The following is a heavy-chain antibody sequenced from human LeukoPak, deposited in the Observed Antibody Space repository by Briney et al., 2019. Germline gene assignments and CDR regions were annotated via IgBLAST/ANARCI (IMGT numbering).Heavy chain of an antibody. CDR3: ARVADSSSWYSELGAFDI. D-gene: IGHD6-13*01. CDR1: GYTFTGYY. V-gene: IGHV1-2*02. Sequence: ASVKVSCKASGYTFTGYYMHWVRQAPGQGLEWMGWINPNSGGTNYAQKFQGRVTMTRDTSISTAYMELSRLRSDDTAVYYCARVADSSSWYSELGAFDIWGQGTMVTVSS. CDR2: INPNSGGT. J-gene: IGHJ3*02.